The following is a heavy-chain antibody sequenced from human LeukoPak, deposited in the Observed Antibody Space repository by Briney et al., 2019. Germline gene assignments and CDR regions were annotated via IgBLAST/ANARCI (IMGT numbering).Heavy chain of an antibody. CDR3: ARDGFPDIVVVPAAINWFDP. CDR1: GYTFTSYG. J-gene: IGHJ5*02. Sequence: GASVKVSCKASGYTFTSYGISWVRQAPGQGLEWMGWISAYNGNTNYAQKLQGRVTMTTDTSTSTAYMELRSLRSDDTAVYYCARDGFPDIVVVPAAINWFDPWGQGTLVTVSS. CDR2: ISAYNGNT. V-gene: IGHV1-18*01. D-gene: IGHD2-2*01.